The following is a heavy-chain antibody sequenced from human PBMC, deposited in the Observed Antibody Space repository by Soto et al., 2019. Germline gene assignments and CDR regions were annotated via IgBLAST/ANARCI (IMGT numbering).Heavy chain of an antibody. CDR3: AKDLWFGTATH. CDR2: ISGHGGST. D-gene: IGHD3-10*01. J-gene: IGHJ4*02. V-gene: IGHV3-23*01. Sequence: EVQLFESGGGLVQPGGSLRLSCAASGFTFSSYAMSWVRQAPGKGLEWVSGISGHGGSTYYADSVKGRFTISRDNSKNTLYLQMNSLRAEDTAVYYCAKDLWFGTATHWGQGTLVTVSS. CDR1: GFTFSSYA.